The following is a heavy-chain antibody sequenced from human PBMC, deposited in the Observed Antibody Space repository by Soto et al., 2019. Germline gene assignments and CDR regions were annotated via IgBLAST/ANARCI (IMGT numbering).Heavy chain of an antibody. CDR1: CGSITSYY. Sequence: SETLSLTCTFSCGSITSYYWTWVRQPPGKGLEWIGFIYSSGRTNYTPSLKSRVTMSVDTSKNQFSLRLTSVTAADTAVYYCARETYYSDSTGYYLPDYWGQGTPVTVSS. CDR3: ARETYYSDSTGYYLPDY. V-gene: IGHV4-59*01. CDR2: IYSSGRT. D-gene: IGHD3-22*01. J-gene: IGHJ4*02.